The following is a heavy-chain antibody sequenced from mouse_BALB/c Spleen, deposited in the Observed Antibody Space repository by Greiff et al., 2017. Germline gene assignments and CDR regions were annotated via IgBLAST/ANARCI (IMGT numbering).Heavy chain of an antibody. CDR2: IYPGNGDT. CDR1: GYTFTSYN. V-gene: IGHV1-12*01. CDR3: ARRGNYGGFDY. J-gene: IGHJ2*01. Sequence: QPGAELVKPGASVKMSCKASGYTFTSYNMHWVKQTPGQGLEWIGAIYPGNGDTSYNQKFKGKATLTADKSSSTAYMQLSSLTSEDSAVYYCARRGNYGGFDYWGQGTTLTVSS. D-gene: IGHD2-1*01.